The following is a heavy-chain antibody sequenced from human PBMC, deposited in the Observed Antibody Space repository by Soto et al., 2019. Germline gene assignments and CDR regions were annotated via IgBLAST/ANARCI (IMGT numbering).Heavy chain of an antibody. V-gene: IGHV3-23*01. Sequence: EVQLLESGGGLVQPGGSLRLSCAASGFTFSSYAMSWVRQAPGKGLEGVSAISGSGGSTYNADSVKGRFTISRDNSKNTVYLQMNSLRAEDTAVYYCAKAMDYYYSSGYYPQTYYFDYWGQGTLVTVSS. CDR3: AKAMDYYYSSGYYPQTYYFDY. CDR1: GFTFSSYA. J-gene: IGHJ4*02. D-gene: IGHD3-22*01. CDR2: ISGSGGST.